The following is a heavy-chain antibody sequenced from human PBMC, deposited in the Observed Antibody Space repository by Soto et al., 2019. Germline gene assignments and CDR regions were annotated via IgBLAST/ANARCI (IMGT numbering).Heavy chain of an antibody. CDR1: GGSIRRGDYY. CDR3: ARDMGGEFLKGSGMDV. V-gene: IGHV4-31*03. J-gene: IGHJ6*02. Sequence: QVHLQESGPGLVKPSQTLSLTCTVSGGSIRRGDYYWSWVRQHPGKGLEWIGYIYYSGETYNIPSLKSRVTISMDTSKNQLSLNLASVTAADTAIYYCARDMGGEFLKGSGMDVWCQGTTVSVSS. D-gene: IGHD3-10*01. CDR2: IYYSGET.